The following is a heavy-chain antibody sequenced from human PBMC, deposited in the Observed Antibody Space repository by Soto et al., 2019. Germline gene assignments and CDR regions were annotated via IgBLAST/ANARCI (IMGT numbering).Heavy chain of an antibody. CDR1: GYSFTSYD. V-gene: IGHV1-8*01. CDR3: ARVPASLDP. Sequence: QEQLVQSGAVVKEPGASVTVSCKASGYSFTSYDINWVRQAAGQGLEWMGWLNTRSGRTGYAQKFPGRDTITMDTSSSTAYMELNSLRSYDTAVYYCARVPASLDPWGQGTLVTVSS. J-gene: IGHJ5*02. CDR2: LNTRSGRT.